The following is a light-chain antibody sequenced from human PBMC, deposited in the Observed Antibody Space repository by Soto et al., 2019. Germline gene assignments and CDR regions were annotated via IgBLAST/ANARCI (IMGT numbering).Light chain of an antibody. V-gene: IGKV1-5*01. CDR3: QQYNSYSRT. CDR2: DAS. Sequence: DIQMTQSPSTLSASVGDRVTLTCRASQSISSWLAWYQQKPGKAPKLLIYDASSLESGVPSRFSGSGSGTEFTLTISSLQPDDFATYYCQQYNSYSRTFGQGTKV. CDR1: QSISSW. J-gene: IGKJ1*01.